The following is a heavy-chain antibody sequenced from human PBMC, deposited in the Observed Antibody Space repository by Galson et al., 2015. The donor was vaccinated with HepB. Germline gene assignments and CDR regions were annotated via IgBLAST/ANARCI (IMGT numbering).Heavy chain of an antibody. CDR2: IWYDGSNK. CDR1: GFTFSSYG. J-gene: IGHJ5*02. D-gene: IGHD3-10*01. V-gene: IGHV3-33*08. Sequence: LRLSCAASGFTFSSYGMHWVRQAPGKGLEWVAVIWYDGSNKYYADSVKGRFTISRDNSKNTLYLQMNSLRAEDTAVYYCAREGLLWFGELLGWFDPWGQGTLVTVSS. CDR3: AREGLLWFGELLGWFDP.